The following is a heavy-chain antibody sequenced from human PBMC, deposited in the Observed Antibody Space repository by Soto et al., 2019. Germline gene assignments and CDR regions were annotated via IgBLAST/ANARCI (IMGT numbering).Heavy chain of an antibody. CDR2: IYYSGST. J-gene: IGHJ4*02. D-gene: IGHD1-26*01. Sequence: SETLSLTCTVSGGSISSYYWSWIRQPPGKGLEWIGYIYYSGSTNYNPSLKGRVTISVDTSKKQFSLKLSSVTAADTAMYYCARINQVDRTYHFDYWGQGTLVTVSS. CDR1: GGSISSYY. V-gene: IGHV4-59*01. CDR3: ARINQVDRTYHFDY.